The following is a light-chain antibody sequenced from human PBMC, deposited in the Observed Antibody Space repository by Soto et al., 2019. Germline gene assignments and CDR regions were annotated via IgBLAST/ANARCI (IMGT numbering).Light chain of an antibody. V-gene: IGKV1-39*01. CDR2: AAS. Sequence: IQLTQSPSSLSASVGDRVTVSCRASQSINIYLNWYQQKPGKAPTLLIYAASSLQSGVPSRFSGGGSRTDFTLTISSLQPEDFATYYCQQSYRSPYTFGQGTKLEI. CDR3: QQSYRSPYT. CDR1: QSINIY. J-gene: IGKJ2*01.